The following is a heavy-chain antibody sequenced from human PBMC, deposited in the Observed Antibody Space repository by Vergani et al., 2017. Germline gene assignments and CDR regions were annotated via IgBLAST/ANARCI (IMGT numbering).Heavy chain of an antibody. CDR3: AKDXPLLRVTVAGPRYNWFDP. D-gene: IGHD6-19*01. CDR2: ITYDGSNK. V-gene: IGHV3-30*18. J-gene: IGHJ5*02. Sequence: QVQLVESGGGVVQPGRSLRLSCAASGFTFSSYGMHWVRQAPGTGLEWVAVITYDGSNKYYAESEKGRFTISRDNSKNTLYLQMNSLRAEDTAVYSCAKDXPLLRVTVAGPRYNWFDPWGQGTLVTVSS. CDR1: GFTFSSYG.